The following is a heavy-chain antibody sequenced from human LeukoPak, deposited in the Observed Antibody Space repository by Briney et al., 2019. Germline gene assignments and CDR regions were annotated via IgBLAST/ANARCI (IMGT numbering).Heavy chain of an antibody. Sequence: ASVKVSCKASGYTLTSYYMHWVRQAPGQGLEWMGIINPSGGSTSYAQKFQGRVTMTRDTSTSTVYMELSSLRSEDTAVYYCARSYYDSSGYYHYFDYWGQGTLVTVSP. J-gene: IGHJ4*02. V-gene: IGHV1-46*01. CDR1: GYTLTSYY. CDR2: INPSGGST. CDR3: ARSYYDSSGYYHYFDY. D-gene: IGHD3-22*01.